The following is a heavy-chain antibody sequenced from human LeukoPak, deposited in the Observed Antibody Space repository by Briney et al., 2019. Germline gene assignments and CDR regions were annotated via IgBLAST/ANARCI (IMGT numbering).Heavy chain of an antibody. CDR2: ISSSSSYI. D-gene: IGHD2-2*01. J-gene: IGHJ4*02. CDR3: AGYAGAPSTFDY. V-gene: IGHV3-21*01. Sequence: GGSLRLSCAASGFTFINYSMNWVRQAPGKGLEWVSSISSSSSYIYYADSVKGRFTISRDNAKNSLYLQMNSLRAEDTAVYYCAGYAGAPSTFDYWGQGTLVTVSS. CDR1: GFTFINYS.